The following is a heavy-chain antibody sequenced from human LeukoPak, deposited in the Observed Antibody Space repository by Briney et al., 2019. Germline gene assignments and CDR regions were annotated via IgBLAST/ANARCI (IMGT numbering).Heavy chain of an antibody. Sequence: PSETLSLTCAVYGGSFSGYYWSWIRQPPGKGLEWIGEINHSGSTNYNPSLKSRVTISVDTSKNQFSLKLSSVTAADTAVYYCARGGIVVVVAATPNWFDHWGQGTLVTVSS. CDR1: GGSFSGYY. CDR2: INHSGST. D-gene: IGHD2-15*01. CDR3: ARGGIVVVVAATPNWFDH. V-gene: IGHV4-34*01. J-gene: IGHJ5*02.